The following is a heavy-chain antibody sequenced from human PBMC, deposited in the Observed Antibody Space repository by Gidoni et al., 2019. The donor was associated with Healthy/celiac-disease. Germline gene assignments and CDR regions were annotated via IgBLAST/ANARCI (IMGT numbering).Heavy chain of an antibody. D-gene: IGHD3-22*01. CDR3: AKVTTYYYDSSGSFDY. J-gene: IGHJ4*02. Sequence: EVQLLESGGGLVQPGGSLRLSCAASGFTFSSYALSWVRQAPGKGLGWVSAISGSGGSTYYADSVKGRFTISRDNSKNTLYLQMNSLRAEDTAVYYCAKVTTYYYDSSGSFDYWGQGTLVTVSS. CDR1: GFTFSSYA. CDR2: ISGSGGST. V-gene: IGHV3-23*01.